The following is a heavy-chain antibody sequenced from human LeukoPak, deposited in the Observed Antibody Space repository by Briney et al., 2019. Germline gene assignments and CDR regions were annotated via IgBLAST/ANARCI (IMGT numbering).Heavy chain of an antibody. D-gene: IGHD2-21*02. V-gene: IGHV3-30-3*01. CDR2: ISYHGSSK. CDR3: ARGPPELYCGGDCSHYFDY. CDR1: GFTFSSYA. Sequence: GGSLRLSCAASGFTFSSYAMNWARQAPGKGLEWVAVISYHGSSKYYADSVKGRFTMYRDNSQNTLYLQMNSLRAEDTAVYYCARGPPELYCGGDCSHYFDYWGQGTLVTVSS. J-gene: IGHJ4*02.